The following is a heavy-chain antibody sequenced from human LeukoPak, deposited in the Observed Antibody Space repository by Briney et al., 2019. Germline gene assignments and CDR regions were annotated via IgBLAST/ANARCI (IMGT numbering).Heavy chain of an antibody. Sequence: GGSLRLSCAASGFTVSSNYMSWIRQAPGKGLEWVSIIYSDGSTYYADSVKGRFTISRDDAKNSLSLQMNSLRAEDTAVYYCARDLDIVVVPASWFYPWGQGTLVTVSS. CDR1: GFTVSSNY. V-gene: IGHV3-66*01. CDR2: IYSDGST. D-gene: IGHD2-2*03. J-gene: IGHJ5*02. CDR3: ARDLDIVVVPASWFYP.